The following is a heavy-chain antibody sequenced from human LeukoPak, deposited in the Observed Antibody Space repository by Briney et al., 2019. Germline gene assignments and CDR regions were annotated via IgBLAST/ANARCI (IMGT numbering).Heavy chain of an antibody. CDR1: GGSISSSRYY. D-gene: IGHD6-19*01. Sequence: KPSETLSLTCTVSGGSISSSRYYWSWIRQPPGKGLEWIGEINHRGNTNYNPSLKSRVTISIDTSKNQFSLKLSSVTAADTAIYYCARPFLRFSSGWHFDYWGQGILVTVSS. CDR3: ARPFLRFSSGWHFDY. CDR2: INHRGNT. V-gene: IGHV4-39*07. J-gene: IGHJ4*02.